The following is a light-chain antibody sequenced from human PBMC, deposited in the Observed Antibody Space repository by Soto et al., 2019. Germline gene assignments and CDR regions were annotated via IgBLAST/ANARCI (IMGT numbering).Light chain of an antibody. J-gene: IGKJ1*01. CDR2: WAS. CDR1: HXILYSSDQKNY. Sequence: DIVLTQSPDSLAVSLGERAPINXXSTHXILYSSDQKNYLSWYQQRPGQPPKXXFHWASTRESGVPDRFSGSGAGTHFTLTITSLQAEDVAVYYCQQYYSSPPTFGQGTKVDIK. V-gene: IGKV4-1*01. CDR3: QQYYSSPPT.